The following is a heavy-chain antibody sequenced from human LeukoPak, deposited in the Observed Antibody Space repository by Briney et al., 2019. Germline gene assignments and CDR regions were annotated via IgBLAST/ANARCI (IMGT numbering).Heavy chain of an antibody. D-gene: IGHD1-26*01. CDR1: GFAVSNNY. Sequence: YPGGSLRLSCAASGFAVSNNYMTWVRQAPGKGLEWVSIIFAGVGTYYADSVRGRVTISRDNSHTTLYLQMNSLEAEDAAVYCCARGDRGTGQLCFYWGQGTLVTVS. V-gene: IGHV3-53*01. CDR2: IFAGVGT. CDR3: ARGDRGTGQLCFY. J-gene: IGHJ4*02.